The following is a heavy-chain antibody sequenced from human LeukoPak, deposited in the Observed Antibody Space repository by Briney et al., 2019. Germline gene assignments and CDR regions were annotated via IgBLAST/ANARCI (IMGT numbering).Heavy chain of an antibody. CDR3: ASGGGWVFFN. D-gene: IGHD6-19*01. Sequence: GGSLRLSCAASGFTFSSYAMHWVRQAPGKGLEWVAVISYDGSNKYYADSVKGRFTISRDNSKNTLYLQMNSLRAEDTAVYYCASGGGWVFFNWGRGTLVTVSS. V-gene: IGHV3-30-3*01. CDR1: GFTFSSYA. CDR2: ISYDGSNK. J-gene: IGHJ4*02.